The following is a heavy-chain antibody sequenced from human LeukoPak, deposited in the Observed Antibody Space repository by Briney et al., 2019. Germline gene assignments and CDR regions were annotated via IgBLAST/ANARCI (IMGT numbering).Heavy chain of an antibody. Sequence: PGGSLRLSCAASGFTFSSYAMSWVRQAPGKGLEWVSAISGSGGSTYYADSVKGRFTISRDNSKNTLYLQMNSLRAEDTAVYYCAKDASYYYDSLDAFDIWGQGTMVTASP. CDR3: AKDASYYYDSLDAFDI. CDR2: ISGSGGST. J-gene: IGHJ3*02. V-gene: IGHV3-23*01. CDR1: GFTFSSYA. D-gene: IGHD3-22*01.